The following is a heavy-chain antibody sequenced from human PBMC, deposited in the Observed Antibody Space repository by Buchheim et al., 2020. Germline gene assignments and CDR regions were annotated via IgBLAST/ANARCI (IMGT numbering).Heavy chain of an antibody. CDR2: INPNSGGT. CDR3: ARGTTSSWYVRTPPELDY. J-gene: IGHJ4*02. CDR1: GYTFTGYY. V-gene: IGHV1-2*04. Sequence: QVQLVQSGAEVKKPGASVKVSCKASGYTFTGYYMHWVRQAPGQGLEWMGWINPNSGGTNYAQKFQGSVTMTRDRSISSAYMELSRLRSDDTAVYYCARGTTSSWYVRTPPELDYWGQGTL. D-gene: IGHD6-13*01.